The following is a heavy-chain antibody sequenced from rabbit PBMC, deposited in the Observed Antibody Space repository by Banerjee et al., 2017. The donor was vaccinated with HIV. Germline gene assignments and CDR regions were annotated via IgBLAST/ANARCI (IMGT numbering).Heavy chain of an antibody. D-gene: IGHD4-1*01. CDR3: ARDLAGVTGWNFGL. CDR2: IYAGSGST. Sequence: QEQLVESGGGLVKPEGSLTLTCTASGFSFSRSYWICWVRQAPGKGLEWSACIYAGSGSTYYANWAKGRFTISKTSSTTVTLQMTSLTVADTATYFCARDLAGVTGWNFGLWGPGTLVTVS. CDR1: GFSFSRSYW. J-gene: IGHJ4*01. V-gene: IGHV1S45*01.